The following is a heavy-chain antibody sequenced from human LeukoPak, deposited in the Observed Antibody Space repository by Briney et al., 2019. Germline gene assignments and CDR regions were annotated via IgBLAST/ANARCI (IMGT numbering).Heavy chain of an antibody. CDR3: ARGPGSSGGAFVGDY. J-gene: IGHJ4*01. Sequence: GGSLRLSCVASGFTFSNHWMHWVRQVPGKGLVWVSRIDGGGSSTSYAHSVKGRFSISRDNGENTLYLQMNSLRVEDTAVYYCARGPGSSGGAFVGDYWGHGTLVTVSS. CDR2: IDGGGSST. D-gene: IGHD3-22*01. V-gene: IGHV3-74*01. CDR1: GFTFSNHW.